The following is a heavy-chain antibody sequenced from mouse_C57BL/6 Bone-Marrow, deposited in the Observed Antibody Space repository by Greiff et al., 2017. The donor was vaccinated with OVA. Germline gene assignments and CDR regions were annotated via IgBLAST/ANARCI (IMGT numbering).Heavy chain of an antibody. J-gene: IGHJ1*03. CDR1: GYTFTDYY. CDR2: INPYNGGT. CDR3: ARERDFFGDYYGSSYRYFDV. V-gene: IGHV1-19*01. D-gene: IGHD1-1*01. Sequence: EVQLQQSGPVLVKPGASVKMSCKASGYTFTDYYMNWVKQSHGKSLEWIGVINPYNGGTSYNQKFKGKATLTVDKSSSTAYMELNSLTSEDSAVYYCARERDFFGDYYGSSYRYFDVWGTGTTVTVSS.